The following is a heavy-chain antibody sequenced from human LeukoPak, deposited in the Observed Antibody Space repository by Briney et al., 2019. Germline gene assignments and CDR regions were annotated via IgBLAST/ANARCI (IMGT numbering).Heavy chain of an antibody. D-gene: IGHD2-15*01. V-gene: IGHV1-24*01. CDR3: ATSQAALGASDAFDI. J-gene: IGHJ3*02. Sequence: ASVTVSCKVSGYTLTELSMHWVRQAPGKGLEWMGGFDPEDGETIYAQKFQGRVTMTEDTSTDTAYMELSSLRSEDTAVYYCATSQAALGASDAFDIWGQGTMVTVSS. CDR2: FDPEDGET. CDR1: GYTLTELS.